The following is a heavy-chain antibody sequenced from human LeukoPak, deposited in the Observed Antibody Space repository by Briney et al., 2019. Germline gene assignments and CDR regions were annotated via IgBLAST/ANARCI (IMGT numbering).Heavy chain of an antibody. D-gene: IGHD4-17*01. J-gene: IGHJ4*02. CDR3: AYGDYVHY. CDR1: GGSISSSIYY. V-gene: IGHV4-39*01. Sequence: SETLSLTCTVSGGSISSSIYYWGWIRQPPGKGRECIASIYYSGSTYYNPSLKSRVTISVDTSKNQFSLKLSSVTAADTAVYYCAYGDYVHYWGQGTLVTVSS. CDR2: IYYSGST.